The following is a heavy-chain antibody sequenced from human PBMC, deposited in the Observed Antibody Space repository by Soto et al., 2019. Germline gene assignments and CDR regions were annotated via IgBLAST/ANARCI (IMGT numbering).Heavy chain of an antibody. Sequence: EVQLVESGGGLVKPGGSLRLSCAASGFTFSSYSMNWVRQAPGKGLEWVSSISSSSSYIYYADSVKGRFTISSDNAKNSLYLQMNSLRAGDTAVYYCARDEDRGATFDYWGQGTLVTVSS. CDR2: ISSSSSYI. CDR3: ARDEDRGATFDY. J-gene: IGHJ4*02. V-gene: IGHV3-21*01. D-gene: IGHD3-16*01. CDR1: GFTFSSYS.